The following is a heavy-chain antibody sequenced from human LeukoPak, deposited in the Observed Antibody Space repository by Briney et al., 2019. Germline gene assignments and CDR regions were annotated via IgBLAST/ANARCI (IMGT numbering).Heavy chain of an antibody. V-gene: IGHV3-30*18. CDR2: VSYDGSSK. Sequence: GGSLRFSCAASGFTFSSYGMHWVGQAPGKGLEWVAVVSYDGSSKYYADSVKGRFTISRDNSENTMDLQMNSLRVEDTAVYYCVKSVISAGQFDYWGQGTLVTVSS. CDR1: GFTFSSYG. D-gene: IGHD6-13*01. CDR3: VKSVISAGQFDY. J-gene: IGHJ4*02.